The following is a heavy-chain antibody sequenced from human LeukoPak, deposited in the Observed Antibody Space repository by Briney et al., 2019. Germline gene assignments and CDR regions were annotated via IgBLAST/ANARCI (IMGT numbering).Heavy chain of an antibody. J-gene: IGHJ4*02. CDR1: GGSFSGYH. Sequence: SETLSLTCAVYGGSFSGYHWSWIRQPPGKGLEWIGEINHSGSTNYNPSLKSRVTISVDTSKNQFSLKLSSVTAADTAVYYCARGLPYCGGDCYSTYFDYWGQGTLVTVSS. V-gene: IGHV4-34*01. CDR2: INHSGST. CDR3: ARGLPYCGGDCYSTYFDY. D-gene: IGHD2-21*02.